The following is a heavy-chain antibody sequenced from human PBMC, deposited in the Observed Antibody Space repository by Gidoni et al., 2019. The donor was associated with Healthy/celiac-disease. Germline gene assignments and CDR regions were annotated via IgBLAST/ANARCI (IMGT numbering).Heavy chain of an antibody. CDR1: GYTFTSYY. J-gene: IGHJ4*02. V-gene: IGHV1-46*01. CDR3: ARVLVGATYFDY. CDR2: INPSGGST. Sequence: QVQLVQSGAEVKKPGASVKASCKASGYTFTSYYMHWVRQAPGQGLEWMGIINPSGGSTSYAQKFQGRVTMTRDTSTSTVYMELSSLRSEDTAVYYCARVLVGATYFDYWGQGTLVTVSS. D-gene: IGHD1-26*01.